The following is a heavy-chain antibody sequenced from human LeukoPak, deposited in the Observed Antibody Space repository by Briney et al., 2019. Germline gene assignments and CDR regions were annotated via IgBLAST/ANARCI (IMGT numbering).Heavy chain of an antibody. D-gene: IGHD3-10*01. Sequence: SGGSLRLSCAASGFTFSNVWMNWVRQAPGKGLEWVARIKSRSDGGTTDYATPLKGRFTISRDDSKNTLHLQMNSLINEDTAVYYCTTARSGFHEGARGYDYGWGYSFDPWGQGTLVTVSS. CDR3: TTARSGFHEGARGYDYGWGYSFDP. J-gene: IGHJ5*02. V-gene: IGHV3-15*01. CDR1: GFTFSNVW. CDR2: IKSRSDGGTT.